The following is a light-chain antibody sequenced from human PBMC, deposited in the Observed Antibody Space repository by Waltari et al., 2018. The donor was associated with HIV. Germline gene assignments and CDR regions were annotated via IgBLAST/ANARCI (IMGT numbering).Light chain of an antibody. CDR3: GTWESSLSAAV. V-gene: IGLV1-51*01. J-gene: IGLJ2*01. CDR1: SSNIGNNY. Sequence: QSVLTKTPSVTAAQGHKVTICSFGISSNIGNNYVSWYQQLPGTAPRLLIYDSNKRPSEIPDRFSGSKSGASATLDITGLQTGDEADYYCGTWESSLSAAVFGGGTKLAVL. CDR2: DSN.